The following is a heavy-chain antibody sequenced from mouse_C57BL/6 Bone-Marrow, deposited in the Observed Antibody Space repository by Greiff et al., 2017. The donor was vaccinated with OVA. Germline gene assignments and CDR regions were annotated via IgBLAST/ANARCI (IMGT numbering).Heavy chain of an antibody. J-gene: IGHJ2*01. CDR2: IDPETGGT. V-gene: IGHV1-15*01. D-gene: IGHD1-1*01. CDR1: GYTFTDYE. CDR3: TRGATTVVAPFDY. Sequence: QVQLKQSGAELVRPGASVTLSCKASGYTFTDYEMHWVKQTPVHGLEWIGAIDPETGGTAYNQKFKGKAILTADKSSSTAYMELRSLTSEDSAVYYCTRGATTVVAPFDYWGQGTTLTVSS.